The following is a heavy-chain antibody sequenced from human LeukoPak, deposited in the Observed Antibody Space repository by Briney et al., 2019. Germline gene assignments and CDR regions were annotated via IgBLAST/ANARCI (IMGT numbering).Heavy chain of an antibody. Sequence: GGYLRLSCAGSGFTFSDYYMSWIRQAPGKGLEWVSYISSSGSTIYYADSMKGRFTISRDNAKNSLYLQLNSLRADDTAVYYCAREGDRDGYNQRAFDYLGQGTLVTVSS. CDR3: AREGDRDGYNQRAFDY. D-gene: IGHD5-24*01. J-gene: IGHJ4*02. CDR2: ISSSGSTI. V-gene: IGHV3-11*01. CDR1: GFTFSDYY.